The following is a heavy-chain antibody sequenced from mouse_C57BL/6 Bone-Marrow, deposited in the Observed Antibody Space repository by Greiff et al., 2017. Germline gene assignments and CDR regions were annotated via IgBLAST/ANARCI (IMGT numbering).Heavy chain of an antibody. J-gene: IGHJ2*01. CDR2: INPNNGGT. CDR3: EGTDYEYDKNYDFDY. Sequence: EVQLQQSGPELVKPGASVKISCKASGYTFTDYYMNWVKQSHGKSLEWIGDINPNNGGTSYNQKFKGTATLTVDKSSSTAYMELRSLTSEDSAVYYCEGTDYEYDKNYDFDYWGQGTTLTVSS. D-gene: IGHD2-4*01. CDR1: GYTFTDYY. V-gene: IGHV1-26*01.